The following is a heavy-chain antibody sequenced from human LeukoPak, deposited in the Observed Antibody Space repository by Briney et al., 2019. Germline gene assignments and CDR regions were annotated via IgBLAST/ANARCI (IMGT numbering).Heavy chain of an antibody. Sequence: GGSLRLSCAASGFTFDDYAMHWVRQAPGKGLGWVSGISWNSGGIGYADSVKGRFTISRDNAKNSLYLQMNSLRAEDTALYYCAKDLRGSGWYYFDYWGQGTLVTVSS. J-gene: IGHJ4*02. CDR1: GFTFDDYA. CDR3: AKDLRGSGWYYFDY. D-gene: IGHD6-19*01. V-gene: IGHV3-9*01. CDR2: ISWNSGGI.